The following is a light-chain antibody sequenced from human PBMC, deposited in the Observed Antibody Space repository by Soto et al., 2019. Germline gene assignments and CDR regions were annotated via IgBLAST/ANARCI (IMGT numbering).Light chain of an antibody. Sequence: VLTQFPVTLSLPPGERATLSCRASQNAHTSLAWYQQKPGQAPRLLIYGASTRATGIPARFSGSRSGPEFTLTINSLQSEDFAVYYCQQYNNWPPITFGQGTRLEIK. J-gene: IGKJ5*01. CDR1: QNAHTS. V-gene: IGKV3-15*01. CDR3: QQYNNWPPIT. CDR2: GAS.